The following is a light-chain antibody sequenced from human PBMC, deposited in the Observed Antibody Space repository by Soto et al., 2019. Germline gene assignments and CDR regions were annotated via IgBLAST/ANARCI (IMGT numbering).Light chain of an antibody. V-gene: IGKV3-20*01. CDR2: GAS. CDR1: QSIRNNY. J-gene: IGKJ1*01. Sequence: TVLTKFPGSLSLSPGARDTLSCRARQSIRNNYLAWYQQKPGQAPRLLIYGASSRATGIPDRFSGSGSGTDFTLTISRLETEDCAVYFCQHYGSSSSWTFGQGPRWIS. CDR3: QHYGSSSSWT.